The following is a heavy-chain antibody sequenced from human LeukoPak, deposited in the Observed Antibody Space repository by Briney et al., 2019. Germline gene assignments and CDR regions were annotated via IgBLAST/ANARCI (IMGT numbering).Heavy chain of an antibody. J-gene: IGHJ5*02. CDR3: ARRGGIAAVDTNWFAP. CDR1: GYTFTDYY. CDR2: INPNSGGT. Sequence: GASVKVSCKASGYTFTDYYMHWVRQAPGQGLEWLGWINPNSGGTNYAQNFQDRVTMTRDTSISTAYMEVSRLRSDDTAMYYCARRGGIAAVDTNWFAPWGQGTLVTGSS. V-gene: IGHV1-2*02. D-gene: IGHD6-13*01.